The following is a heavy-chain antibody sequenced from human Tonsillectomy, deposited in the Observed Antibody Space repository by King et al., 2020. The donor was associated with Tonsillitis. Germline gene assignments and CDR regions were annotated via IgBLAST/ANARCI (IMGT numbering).Heavy chain of an antibody. CDR1: GYSFTGYS. D-gene: IGHD2-8*02. Sequence: VQLVQSGAEVKRPGASVKVSCQASGYSFTGYSIHWVRQAPGQGLDWMGRINPDSGAADYALRFEDRVTMTTDTFLRTAYLELRSLRSDDTATYFCARDTGGWRSFDYWGQGTLVTVSS. V-gene: IGHV1-2*06. CDR2: INPDSGAA. CDR3: ARDTGGWRSFDY. J-gene: IGHJ4*02.